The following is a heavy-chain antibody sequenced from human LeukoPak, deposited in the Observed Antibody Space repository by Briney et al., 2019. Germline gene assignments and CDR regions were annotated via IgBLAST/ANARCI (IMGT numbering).Heavy chain of an antibody. CDR3: AREIFGSGSYPAY. V-gene: IGHV3-33*01. J-gene: IGHJ4*02. D-gene: IGHD3-10*01. Sequence: GGSLRLSCAASGFSFSTYAMHWVRQAPGKGLEWVALIWHDASHTFYTDSVKGRFTISRDNSKNTVYLQMSSLGGEDTAVYYCAREIFGSGSYPAYWGQGTLVTVSS. CDR1: GFSFSTYA. CDR2: IWHDASHT.